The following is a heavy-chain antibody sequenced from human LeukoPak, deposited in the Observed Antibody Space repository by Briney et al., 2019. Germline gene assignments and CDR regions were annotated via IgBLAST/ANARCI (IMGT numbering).Heavy chain of an antibody. CDR3: ARGGRDHAFDV. V-gene: IGHV3-74*01. CDR1: GFTFSTYW. J-gene: IGHJ3*01. Sequence: GGSLRLSCVASGFTFSTYWMHWVRRGPGKGLVWVSRINSDGRDTIYADPVTGRFTISRDNAKNTLYLQVDSLGAEDTAVYYCARGGRDHAFDVWGQGTMVTVSS. CDR2: INSDGRDT. D-gene: IGHD2-21*02.